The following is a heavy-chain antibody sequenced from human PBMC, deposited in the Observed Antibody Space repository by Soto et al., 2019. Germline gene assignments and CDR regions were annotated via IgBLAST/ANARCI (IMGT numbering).Heavy chain of an antibody. Sequence: SETLSLTCAVYGGSFSGYYWSWISQPPGKGREWIGEINHSGSTNYNPSLKSRVTISVETSKNQFSLKLSSGTAADTAVYYCARYIISSSGDGFDYWGQGTLVTVSS. CDR3: ARYIISSSGDGFDY. V-gene: IGHV4-34*01. CDR2: INHSGST. CDR1: GGSFSGYY. J-gene: IGHJ4*02. D-gene: IGHD6-6*01.